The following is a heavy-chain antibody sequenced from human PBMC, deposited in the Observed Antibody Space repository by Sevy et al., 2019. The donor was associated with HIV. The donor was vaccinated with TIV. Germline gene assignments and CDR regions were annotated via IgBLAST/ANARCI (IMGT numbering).Heavy chain of an antibody. D-gene: IGHD5-18*01. CDR2: INGSADAT. Sequence: GRSLRLSCAASGFTFSNYAMSWVRQTPGKGLEWVSAINGSADATYYTDSVKGRFTISRDNSKNTVYLQMNSLRAEDTAVYYCVKEVSQYSYSDYWGQGTLVTVSS. J-gene: IGHJ4*02. CDR3: VKEVSQYSYSDY. V-gene: IGHV3-23*01. CDR1: GFTFSNYA.